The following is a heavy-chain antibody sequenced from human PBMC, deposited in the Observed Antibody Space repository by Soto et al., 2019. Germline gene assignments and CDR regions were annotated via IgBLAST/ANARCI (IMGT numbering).Heavy chain of an antibody. J-gene: IGHJ6*02. CDR2: IIPIFGTA. D-gene: IGHD2-15*01. CDR3: ARIRCSGGSCYSGTIYYYYGMDV. Sequence: QVQLVQSGAEVKKPGSSVKVSCKASGATFSSYAISWLGQAPGQGLGGMGGIIPIFGTANYAQKYQGRVTITADESTSTAYMELSSLRSEDTAVYYCARIRCSGGSCYSGTIYYYYGMDVWGQGTTVTVSS. CDR1: GATFSSYA. V-gene: IGHV1-69*01.